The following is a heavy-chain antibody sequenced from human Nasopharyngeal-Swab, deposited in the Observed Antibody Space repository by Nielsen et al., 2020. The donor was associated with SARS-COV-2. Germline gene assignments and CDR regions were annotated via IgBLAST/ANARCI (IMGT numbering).Heavy chain of an antibody. CDR2: INQDGSGK. CDR1: GFTFSSYY. Sequence: AGSLTLSCAASGFTFSSYYMSWVRQAPGKGLEWVANINQDGSGKYYVDSLKGRFTISRDNAKTSLYLQMNSLRAEDTAVYYCARWGILTVYDVGLDYWGQGIMVTVSS. V-gene: IGHV3-7*01. D-gene: IGHD3-9*01. J-gene: IGHJ4*02. CDR3: ARWGILTVYDVGLDY.